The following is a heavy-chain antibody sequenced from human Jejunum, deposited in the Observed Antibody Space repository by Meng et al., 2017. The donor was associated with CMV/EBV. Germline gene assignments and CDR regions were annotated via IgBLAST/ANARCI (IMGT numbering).Heavy chain of an antibody. CDR1: GVSISRYY. Sequence: GSGVSISRYYWTWIRQSPGRRLEWIGYISHSGGTSRNPSLKSRVTMSADTSKSQLSLTLTSVTAADTAVYYCARLYGSSSDSPFDPWGQGTLVTVSS. J-gene: IGHJ5*02. CDR3: ARLYGSSSDSPFDP. CDR2: ISHSGGT. D-gene: IGHD6-6*01. V-gene: IGHV4-59*01.